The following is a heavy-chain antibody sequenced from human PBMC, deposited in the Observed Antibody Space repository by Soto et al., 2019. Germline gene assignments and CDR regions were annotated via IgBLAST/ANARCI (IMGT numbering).Heavy chain of an antibody. CDR2: VNTYYGNP. D-gene: IGHD2-2*01. Sequence: QVQLVQSGVEVKQPGASVKVSCQASGYTFTSYGISWLRQAPGQGPEWMGWVNTYYGNPNYAQTLQGRVTMTTDTSTSTAYMELRSLRSGDTAVYYCARDSQFSTCWQKFDYWGQGTLVTVSS. CDR3: ARDSQFSTCWQKFDY. CDR1: GYTFTSYG. J-gene: IGHJ4*02. V-gene: IGHV1-18*01.